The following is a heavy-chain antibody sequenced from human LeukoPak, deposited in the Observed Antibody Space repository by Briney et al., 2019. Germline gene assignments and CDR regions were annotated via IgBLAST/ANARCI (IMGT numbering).Heavy chain of an antibody. Sequence: PGGSLRLSCAASGFTFTTDWMHWVRQVPGKGLVGVSRINSDGSSITYADSVKGRFTISRDNSKNTLYLQMNSLRPEDTAVYYCARDSRSCTGGHCDWVSWGQGTLVTVSS. J-gene: IGHJ5*02. CDR2: INSDGSSI. V-gene: IGHV3-74*01. CDR1: GFTFTTDW. CDR3: ARDSRSCTGGHCDWVS. D-gene: IGHD2-8*02.